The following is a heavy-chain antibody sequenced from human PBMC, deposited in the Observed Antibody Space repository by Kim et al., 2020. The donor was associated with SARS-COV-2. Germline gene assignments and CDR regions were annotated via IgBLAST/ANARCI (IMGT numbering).Heavy chain of an antibody. CDR3: AREGGIAAAGGFDP. V-gene: IGHV4-59*01. D-gene: IGHD6-13*01. CDR2: IYYSGST. J-gene: IGHJ5*02. Sequence: SETLSLTCTVSGGSLSSYYWSWIRQPPGKGLEWIGHIYYSGSTNYNPSLKSRVTISVDTSKNQFSLKLSSVTAADTAVYYCAREGGIAAAGGFDPWGQGTLVTVSS. CDR1: GGSLSSYY.